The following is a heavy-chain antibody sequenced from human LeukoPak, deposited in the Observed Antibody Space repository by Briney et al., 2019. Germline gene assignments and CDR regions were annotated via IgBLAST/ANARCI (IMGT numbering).Heavy chain of an antibody. V-gene: IGHV4-61*01. CDR3: ARGKLEWTQYGMDV. Sequence: TSETLSLTCTVSGGSVSSGSYYWSWIRQPPGKGLEWIGYIYYSGSTNYNPSLKSRVTISVDTSKNQFSLKLSSVTAADTAVYYCARGKLEWTQYGMDVWGQGTTVTVSS. CDR1: GGSVSSGSYY. D-gene: IGHD3-3*01. CDR2: IYYSGST. J-gene: IGHJ6*02.